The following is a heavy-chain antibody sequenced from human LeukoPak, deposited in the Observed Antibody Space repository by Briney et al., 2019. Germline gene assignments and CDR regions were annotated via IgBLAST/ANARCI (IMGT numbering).Heavy chain of an antibody. CDR2: ISYDGSSK. Sequence: GGSLRLSCAASGFTFSSYGMHWVRQAPGKELEWAAVISYDGSSKYYADSVKGRFTISRDNSKNTLYLQMNSLRAEDTAVYYCAKEFWSYDSSGLVDYWGQGTLVTVSS. D-gene: IGHD3-22*01. CDR1: GFTFSSYG. CDR3: AKEFWSYDSSGLVDY. V-gene: IGHV3-30*18. J-gene: IGHJ4*02.